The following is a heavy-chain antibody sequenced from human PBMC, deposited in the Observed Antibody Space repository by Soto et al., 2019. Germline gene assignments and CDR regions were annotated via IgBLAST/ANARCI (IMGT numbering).Heavy chain of an antibody. J-gene: IGHJ5*02. CDR3: ARLSNPYAPDGHWFDP. V-gene: IGHV4-59*08. CDR1: GGSITSYF. Sequence: QVQLQESGPGLVKPSETLSLTCTVSGGSITSYFWSWIRQPPGKGLVWIGYVYYRGSTKYNPSLKSRLTMSLDTSKNQFSLKLSSVTAADTAVYYCARLSNPYAPDGHWFDPWGQGTLVTVSS. CDR2: VYYRGST. D-gene: IGHD3-16*01.